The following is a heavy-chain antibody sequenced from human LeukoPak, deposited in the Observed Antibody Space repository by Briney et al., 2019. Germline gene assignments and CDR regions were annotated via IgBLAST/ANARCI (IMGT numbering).Heavy chain of an antibody. D-gene: IGHD6-19*01. J-gene: IGHJ6*02. CDR2: ISYGGSNK. CDR3: AKALSRYSSGWPYYYYYGMDV. Sequence: GRSLRLSCAASGFTFSSYAMHWVRQAPGKGLEWVAVISYGGSNKYYADSVKGRFTISRDNSKNTLYLQMNSLRAEDTALYYCAKALSRYSSGWPYYYYYGMDVWGQGTTVTVSS. CDR1: GFTFSSYA. V-gene: IGHV3-30-3*01.